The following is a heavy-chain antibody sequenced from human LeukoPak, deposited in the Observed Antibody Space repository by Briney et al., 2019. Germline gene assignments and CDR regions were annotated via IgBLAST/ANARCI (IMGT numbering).Heavy chain of an antibody. CDR3: AKYRDMLPPPRHFDY. CDR1: GFTFINYA. J-gene: IGHJ4*02. CDR2: IGGGGGGI. V-gene: IGHV3-23*01. D-gene: IGHD3-16*01. Sequence: PGGSLRLSCEASGFTFINYAMTWVRQAPGKGLEWVSVIGGGGGGIQYADAVKGRFIVSRDNSKNTVFLQMNSLRDEDTAVYYCAKYRDMLPPPRHFDYWGQGSLVTVSS.